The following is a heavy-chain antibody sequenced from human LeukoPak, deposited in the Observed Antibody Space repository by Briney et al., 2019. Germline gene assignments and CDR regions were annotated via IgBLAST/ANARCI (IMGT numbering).Heavy chain of an antibody. CDR3: ARVRNFPDAFDI. CDR1: GDSISNYY. Sequence: PSETLSLTCTVSGDSISNYYWAWIRQPPGRGLEWIGHIYDTGITKDNPALKSRLTISLQTSRNRFSLNLSSLTAADTAIYFCARVRNFPDAFDIWGQGRMVTDSS. J-gene: IGHJ3*02. CDR2: IYDTGIT. V-gene: IGHV4-59*01.